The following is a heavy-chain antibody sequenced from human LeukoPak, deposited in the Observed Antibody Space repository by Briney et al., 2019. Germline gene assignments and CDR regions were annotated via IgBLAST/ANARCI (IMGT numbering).Heavy chain of an antibody. Sequence: SETLSLTCTVSGGSISSYYWSWIRQPPGKGLEWIGYIYYSGSTNYNPSLKSRVTISVDTSKNQFSLKLSSVTAADTAVYYCARGLVTGTYDYWGQGTLVTVSS. J-gene: IGHJ4*02. CDR3: ARGLVTGTYDY. CDR2: IYYSGST. V-gene: IGHV4-59*01. CDR1: GGSISSYY. D-gene: IGHD1-1*01.